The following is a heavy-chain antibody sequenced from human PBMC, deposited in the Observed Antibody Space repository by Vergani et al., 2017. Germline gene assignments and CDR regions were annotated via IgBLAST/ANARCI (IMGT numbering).Heavy chain of an antibody. J-gene: IGHJ2*01. CDR1: GDSIISRSYY. D-gene: IGHD3-16*01. Sequence: QMQLQESGPGLVTASETLSLTCTVSGDSIISRSYYWGWIRQPPGKGLEWIGSISNSGNGDSSSSLKSRVTISADTSKNQFSLRLTSVTAADTAVYYCASGKYYSDSTSHFRGRYFDVWGRGTLVTVPS. V-gene: IGHV4-39*01. CDR2: ISNSGNG. CDR3: ASGKYYSDSTSHFRGRYFDV.